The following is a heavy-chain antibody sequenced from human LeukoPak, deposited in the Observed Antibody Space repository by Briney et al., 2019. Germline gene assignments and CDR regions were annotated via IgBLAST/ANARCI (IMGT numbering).Heavy chain of an antibody. CDR1: GGSFSGYY. Sequence: PSETLSLTCAVYGGSFSGYYWSWIRQPPGKGLEWIGEINHSGSTNYNPSLKSRATISVDTSKNQFSLKLSSVTAADTAVYYCARGRGWGYCSSTSCYNLTTPSYWGQGTLVTVSS. CDR3: ARGRGWGYCSSTSCYNLTTPSY. D-gene: IGHD2-2*02. CDR2: INHSGST. J-gene: IGHJ4*02. V-gene: IGHV4-34*01.